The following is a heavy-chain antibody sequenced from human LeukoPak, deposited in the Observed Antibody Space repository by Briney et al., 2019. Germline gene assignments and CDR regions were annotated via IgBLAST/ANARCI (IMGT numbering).Heavy chain of an antibody. V-gene: IGHV1-24*01. CDR3: ATAGSTSDPFAFDI. Sequence: ASVKVSCKASGYTLTELSMHWVRQAPGKGLEWMGGFDPEDGETIYAQKFQGRVTMTEDTSTDTAYMELSSLRSEDTAVYYCATAGSTSDPFAFDIWGQGTMVTVSS. D-gene: IGHD2-2*01. J-gene: IGHJ3*02. CDR1: GYTLTELS. CDR2: FDPEDGET.